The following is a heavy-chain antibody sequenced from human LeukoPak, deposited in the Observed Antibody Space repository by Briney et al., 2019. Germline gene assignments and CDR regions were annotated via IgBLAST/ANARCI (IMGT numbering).Heavy chain of an antibody. J-gene: IGHJ4*02. CDR2: IYYTGST. CDR1: GGSISGSGYY. D-gene: IGHD1-26*01. Sequence: SQTLSLTCTVSGGSISGSGYYLGWIRQPPGKGLEWIGNIYYTGSTYYNASLQSRVTISIDMSKNQFSLRLNSVTAADTAMYYCVKSGGYGLIDYWGQGTLVTVSS. V-gene: IGHV4-39*01. CDR3: VKSGGYGLIDY.